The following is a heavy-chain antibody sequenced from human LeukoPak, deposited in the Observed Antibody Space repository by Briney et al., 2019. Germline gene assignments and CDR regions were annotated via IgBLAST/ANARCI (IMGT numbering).Heavy chain of an antibody. CDR2: IHTSGST. CDR3: AGRGLSTGWTFDY. D-gene: IGHD6-19*01. CDR1: GGSISTYY. V-gene: IGHV4-4*07. J-gene: IGHJ4*01. Sequence: SETLSLTCSVSGGSISTYYWSWIRQPAGKGLEWIAQIHTSGSTNFDPSLKSRVSISMDTPNNQFSLMISSVTAADTAIYYCAGRGLSTGWTFDYWGHGTLVTVSS.